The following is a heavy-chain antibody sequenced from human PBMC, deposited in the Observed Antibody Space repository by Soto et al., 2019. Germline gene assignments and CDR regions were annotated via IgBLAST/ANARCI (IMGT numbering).Heavy chain of an antibody. CDR2: IIPIFGTA. CDR1: GGTFSSYS. J-gene: IGHJ6*02. D-gene: IGHD3-22*01. Sequence: SVNVSCKSSGGTFSSYSISWVRQAPGQGLEWMGGIIPIFGTANYAQKFQGRVTITADESTSTAYMELSSLRSEDTAVYYCARGQYYDSSGQYYYYYYGMDVWGQGTTVTVSS. CDR3: ARGQYYDSSGQYYYYYYGMDV. V-gene: IGHV1-69*13.